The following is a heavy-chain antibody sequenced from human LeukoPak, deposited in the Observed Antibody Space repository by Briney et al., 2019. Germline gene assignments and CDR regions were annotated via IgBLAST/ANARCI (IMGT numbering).Heavy chain of an antibody. D-gene: IGHD5/OR15-5a*01. CDR1: GFIFSDYY. J-gene: IGHJ5*02. CDR2: ITSDNTV. CDR3: ARVVSSRSAVGFGP. V-gene: IGHV3-11*01. Sequence: GGSLRLSCAASGFIFSDYYMSRIRQAPGKGLEWVSYITSDNTVYYADSVKGRFTISRDNPKNSIYLQTNSLRYEDTAFYYCARVVSSRSAVGFGPWGQGTLVTVSS.